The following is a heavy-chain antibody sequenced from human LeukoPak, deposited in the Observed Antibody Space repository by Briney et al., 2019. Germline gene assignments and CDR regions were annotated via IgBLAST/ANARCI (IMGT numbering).Heavy chain of an antibody. J-gene: IGHJ4*02. CDR2: SSSGSTI. Sequence: SSSGSTIYYADSVKGRFTISRDNAKNSLYLQMNSLRAEDTAVYYCAKDQAIVVVSFDYWGQGTLVTVSS. CDR3: AKDQAIVVVSFDY. V-gene: IGHV3-11*01. D-gene: IGHD3-22*01.